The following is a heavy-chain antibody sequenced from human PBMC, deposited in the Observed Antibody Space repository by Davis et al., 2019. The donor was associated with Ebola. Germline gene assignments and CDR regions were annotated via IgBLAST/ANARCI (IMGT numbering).Heavy chain of an antibody. Sequence: GGSLRLSCAASGFTFSDYYMSWIRQAPGKGLEWVAVISYDGSNKYYADSVKGRFTISRDNAKNSLYLQMNSLRDEDTAVYYCATDRNWDFDYWGQGTLVTVSS. CDR2: ISYDGSNK. D-gene: IGHD7-27*01. V-gene: IGHV3-30-3*01. CDR3: ATDRNWDFDY. CDR1: GFTFSDYY. J-gene: IGHJ4*02.